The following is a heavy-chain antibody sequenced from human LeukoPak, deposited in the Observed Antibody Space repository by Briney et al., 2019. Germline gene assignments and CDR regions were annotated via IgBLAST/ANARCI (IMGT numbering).Heavy chain of an antibody. CDR2: ISSSSSYI. V-gene: IGHV3-21*01. Sequence: GGSLRLSCAASGFTFSSYSMTWVRQAPGKGLEWVSSISSSSSYIYYADSVKGRFTISRDNAKNSLYLQMNSLRAEDTAVYYCARARSSWRAYDYWGQGTLVTVSS. CDR1: GFTFSSYS. CDR3: ARARSSWRAYDY. D-gene: IGHD6-13*01. J-gene: IGHJ4*02.